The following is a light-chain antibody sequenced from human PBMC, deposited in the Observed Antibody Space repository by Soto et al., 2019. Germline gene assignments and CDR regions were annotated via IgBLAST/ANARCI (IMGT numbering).Light chain of an antibody. J-gene: IGKJ1*01. CDR1: QSVNSAY. CDR3: QKYYTSPR. V-gene: IGKV3-20*01. Sequence: EIVLTQSPGTLSLSPGDRATLSCRASQSVNSAYLAWYQQKPGQAPRLLIYGASSRFTGVPDRFGGSGSGTYFTLTISRLEPEDFAVYYCQKYYTSPRFGQGTKVEIK. CDR2: GAS.